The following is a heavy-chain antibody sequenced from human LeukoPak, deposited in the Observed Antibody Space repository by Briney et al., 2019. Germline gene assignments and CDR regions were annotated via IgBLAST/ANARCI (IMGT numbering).Heavy chain of an antibody. CDR3: AKDLRYYYDSSGYPGDAFDI. V-gene: IGHV3-48*03. CDR2: ISSSGSTI. Sequence: PGGSLRLSCAASGFTFSSYEMNWVRQAPGKGLEWVSYISSSGSTIYYADSVEGRFTISRDNSKNTLYLQMNSLRAEDTAVYYCAKDLRYYYDSSGYPGDAFDIWGQGTMVTVSS. D-gene: IGHD3-22*01. CDR1: GFTFSSYE. J-gene: IGHJ3*02.